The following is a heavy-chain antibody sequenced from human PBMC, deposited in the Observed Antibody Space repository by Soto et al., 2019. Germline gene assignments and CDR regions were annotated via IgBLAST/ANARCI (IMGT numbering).Heavy chain of an antibody. D-gene: IGHD2-2*01. V-gene: IGHV3-23*01. CDR3: AKGYCGTTSCYYCDY. J-gene: IGHJ4*02. CDR2: ISSSGSNI. Sequence: EVQLLESGGGLVQPGGSLRLSCAASGFTFSTYSMSWVRQAPGKGLEWVSGISSSGSNIYYAESVKGRFTISRDNFKNTLYLQMNSLRVEDTAVYYCAKGYCGTTSCYYCDYWGQGTLVTVSS. CDR1: GFTFSTYS.